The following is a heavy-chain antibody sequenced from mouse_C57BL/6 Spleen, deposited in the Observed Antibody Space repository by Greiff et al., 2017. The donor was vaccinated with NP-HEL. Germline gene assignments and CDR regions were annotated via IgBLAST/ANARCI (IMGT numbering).Heavy chain of an antibody. D-gene: IGHD2-4*01. V-gene: IGHV5-17*01. CDR1: GFTFSDYG. Sequence: EVQGVESGGGLVKPGGSLKLSCAASGFTFSDYGMHWVRQAPEKGLEWVAYISSGSSTIYYADTVKGRFTISRDNAKNTWFLQMTSLRSEDTAMYYCARLYYDYFYYFDYWGQGTTLPVSS. CDR2: ISSGSSTI. J-gene: IGHJ2*01. CDR3: ARLYYDYFYYFDY.